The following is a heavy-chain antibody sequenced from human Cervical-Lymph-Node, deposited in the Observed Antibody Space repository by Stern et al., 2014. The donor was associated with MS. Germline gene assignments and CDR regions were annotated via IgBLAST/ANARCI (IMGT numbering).Heavy chain of an antibody. Sequence: EVPLVESGGGLVQPGGSLKLSCAASGFTFSGSAMHWVRQASGKGLEWVGRIRSEANSYATSYAASVKGRFTISRDDSKNTAYLQMNSLNIEDTAVYYCTSLGTIVLSGMDVWGQGTTVTVSS. CDR3: TSLGTIVLSGMDV. CDR1: GFTFSGSA. J-gene: IGHJ6*02. D-gene: IGHD2-8*01. V-gene: IGHV3-73*02. CDR2: IRSEANSYAT.